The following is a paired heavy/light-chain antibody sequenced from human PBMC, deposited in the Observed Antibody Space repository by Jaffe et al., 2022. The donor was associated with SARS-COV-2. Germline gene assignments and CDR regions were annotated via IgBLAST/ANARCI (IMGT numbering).Heavy chain of an antibody. Sequence: QLQLQESGPGLVKPSETLSLTCSVSGGSINTPNYYWGWIRQPPGKGLEWIGSIYYSGSIYYNRSLKSRVAISEDTSKNHFSLKLSSVTAADTAIYFCARHFWGGTGWFDPWGQGTLVTVSS. V-gene: IGHV4-39*01. CDR1: GGSINTPNYY. CDR3: ARHFWGGTGWFDP. CDR2: IYYSGSI. D-gene: IGHD3-16*01. J-gene: IGHJ5*02.
Light chain of an antibody. CDR3: CSFAGNYTWV. J-gene: IGLJ1*01. Sequence: QSALTQPPSVSGSPGQSVTISCTGTSSDVGGYNYVSWYQQQPGNAPKLMIYDVNKRPSGVPDRFSGSKSGNTASLTISGLQADDEADYSCCSFAGNYTWVFGSGTKVTVL. V-gene: IGLV2-11*01. CDR1: SSDVGGYNY. CDR2: DVN.